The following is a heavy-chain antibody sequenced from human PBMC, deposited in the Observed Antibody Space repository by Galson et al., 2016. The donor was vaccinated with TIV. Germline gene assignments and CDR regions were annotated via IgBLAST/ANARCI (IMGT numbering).Heavy chain of an antibody. CDR2: INTGNGNT. D-gene: IGHD1-26*01. V-gene: IGHV1-3*04. J-gene: IGHJ3*01. CDR3: ARGIVGASKAFDV. Sequence: SVKVSCKASGYSFTNYNIHWVRQAPGQGLEWMGWINTGNGNTKYSQKLKGRVTLSGDTSATTAYMELNSLTSEDMAAYYCARGIVGASKAFDVWGQGTMATVSS. CDR1: GYSFTNYN.